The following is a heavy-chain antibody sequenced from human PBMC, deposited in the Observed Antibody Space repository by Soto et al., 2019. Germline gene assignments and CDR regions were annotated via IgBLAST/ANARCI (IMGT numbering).Heavy chain of an antibody. Sequence: ASVKDSCKGSGYPFTTYAINWVRQATGQGLEWMGWMNPNSGNTGYAQKFQGRVTMTRNTSISTAYMELSSLRSEDTAVYYCARSRYDYWGQGTLVTVSS. CDR3: ARSRYDY. CDR1: GYPFTTYA. D-gene: IGHD1-1*01. J-gene: IGHJ4*02. V-gene: IGHV1-8*01. CDR2: MNPNSGNT.